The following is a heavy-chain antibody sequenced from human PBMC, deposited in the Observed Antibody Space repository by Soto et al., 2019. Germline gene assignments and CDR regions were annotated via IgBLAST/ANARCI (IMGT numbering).Heavy chain of an antibody. Sequence: GSLRLSCAASGFTFSNYAMSWVRQAPGKGLEWVSTLSGSGGSTYYADSVKDRFTISRDNSKNTLYLQMNSLRTEDTAVYYCAKDTVPVATPWFDPWGQGTLVTVSS. CDR2: LSGSGGST. CDR1: GFTFSNYA. V-gene: IGHV3-23*01. CDR3: AKDTVPVATPWFDP. J-gene: IGHJ5*02. D-gene: IGHD2-2*01.